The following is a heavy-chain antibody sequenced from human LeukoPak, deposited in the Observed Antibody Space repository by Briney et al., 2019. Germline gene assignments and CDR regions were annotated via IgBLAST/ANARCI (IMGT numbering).Heavy chain of an antibody. CDR1: GGTFSSYA. D-gene: IGHD6-19*01. CDR3: ARDGGVEGSGWYSDY. J-gene: IGHJ4*02. V-gene: IGHV1-69*05. CDR2: IIPIFGTA. Sequence: SVKVSCKASGGTFSSYAISWVRQAPGQGLEWMGRIIPIFGTANYAQKFQGRVTITTDESTSTAYMELSSLRSEDTAVYYCARDGGVEGSGWYSDYWGQGTLVTVSS.